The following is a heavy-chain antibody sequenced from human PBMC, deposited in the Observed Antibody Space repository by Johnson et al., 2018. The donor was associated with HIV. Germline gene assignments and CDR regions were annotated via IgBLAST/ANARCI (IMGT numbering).Heavy chain of an antibody. V-gene: IGHV3-30*04. CDR3: ARRGRRADDAFDI. Sequence: QVQLVESGGGVVQPGRSLRLSCAASGFTFSSYAMHWVRQAPGKGLEWVAVISYDGSNKYYEDSVKGRFTISRDNSKNTLYLQMNSLRAEDTAGYYCARRGRRADDAFDIWGQGTMVTVSS. J-gene: IGHJ3*02. D-gene: IGHD3-16*01. CDR1: GFTFSSYA. CDR2: ISYDGSNK.